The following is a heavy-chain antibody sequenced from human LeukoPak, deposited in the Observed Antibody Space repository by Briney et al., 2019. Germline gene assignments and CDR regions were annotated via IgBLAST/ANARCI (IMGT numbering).Heavy chain of an antibody. CDR1: GGSISSGSYY. J-gene: IGHJ3*02. D-gene: IGHD5-12*01. Sequence: SQTLSLTCTVSGGSISSGSYYWSWIRQPAGKGLEWIGRIYTSGSTNYNPSLKSRVTISVDTSKNQFSLKLSSVTAADTAVYYCARNRGYDLGDAFDIWGQATMVTVSS. V-gene: IGHV4-61*02. CDR2: IYTSGST. CDR3: ARNRGYDLGDAFDI.